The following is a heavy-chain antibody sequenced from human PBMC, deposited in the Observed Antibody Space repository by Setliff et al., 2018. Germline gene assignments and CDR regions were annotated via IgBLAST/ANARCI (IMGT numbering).Heavy chain of an antibody. J-gene: IGHJ3*02. Sequence: PSETLSLTCAVSGYSISSGYYWGWIRQPPGKGLEWIGSIYHSGSTNYNPSLKSRVTISVDTSKNQFSLKLSSVTAADTAVYYCARDYTYYDFWNGPSSDAFDIWGQGTMVT. CDR1: GYSISSGYY. CDR3: ARDYTYYDFWNGPSSDAFDI. CDR2: IYHSGST. D-gene: IGHD3-3*01. V-gene: IGHV4-38-2*02.